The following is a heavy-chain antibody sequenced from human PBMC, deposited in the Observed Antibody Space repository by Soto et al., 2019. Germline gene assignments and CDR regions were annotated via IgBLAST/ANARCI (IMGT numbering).Heavy chain of an antibody. CDR2: ISSSGSTI. CDR1: GFTFSDYY. Sequence: GGSLRLSCAASGFTFSDYYMSWIRQAPGKGLEWVSYISSSGSTIYYADSVKGRFTISRDNAKNSLYLQMNSLRAEDTAVYYCARVWQTPRNYYMDVWGKGTTVTVSS. J-gene: IGHJ6*03. V-gene: IGHV3-11*01. D-gene: IGHD2-21*01. CDR3: ARVWQTPRNYYMDV.